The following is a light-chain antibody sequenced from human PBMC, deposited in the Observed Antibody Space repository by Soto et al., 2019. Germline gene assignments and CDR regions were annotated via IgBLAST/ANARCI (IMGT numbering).Light chain of an antibody. V-gene: IGLV2-14*01. J-gene: IGLJ1*01. Sequence: TQHASVSGSPGQSITISCTGTSSDVGGYNYVSWYQQHPGKAPKLMISEVSNRPSGVSNRFSGSKSGNTASLTISGLQAEDEADYYCNSYTSSSSYVFGTGTKVTVL. CDR3: NSYTSSSSYV. CDR1: SSDVGGYNY. CDR2: EVS.